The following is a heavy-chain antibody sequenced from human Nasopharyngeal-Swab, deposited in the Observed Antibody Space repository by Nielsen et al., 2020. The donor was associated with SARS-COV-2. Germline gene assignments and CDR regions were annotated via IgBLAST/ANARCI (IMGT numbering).Heavy chain of an antibody. Sequence: SETLSLTCTVSGGSISSSSYYWGWIRQPPGKGLEWIGSIYYSGSTYYNPSLKSRVTISVDTSKNQFSLKLNSVTAADTAVYYCARVGRDYIWGSYRYGLDYWGQGTLVTVSS. CDR3: ARVGRDYIWGSYRYGLDY. V-gene: IGHV4-39*07. J-gene: IGHJ4*02. CDR2: IYYSGST. D-gene: IGHD3-16*02. CDR1: GGSISSSSYY.